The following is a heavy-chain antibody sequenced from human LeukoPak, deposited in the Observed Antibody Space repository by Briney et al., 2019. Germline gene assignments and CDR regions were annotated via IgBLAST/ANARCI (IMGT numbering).Heavy chain of an antibody. V-gene: IGHV1-8*01. CDR3: ARGDIAAAGTGDFQH. CDR2: MNPNSGNT. CDR1: GYTFTSYD. J-gene: IGHJ1*01. D-gene: IGHD6-13*01. Sequence: ASVKVSCKASGYTFTSYDINWVRQATGQGLEWMGWMNPNSGNTGYAQKFQGRVTMTRNTSISTAYMELSSLRSEDTAVYYCARGDIAAAGTGDFQHWGQGTLVTVSS.